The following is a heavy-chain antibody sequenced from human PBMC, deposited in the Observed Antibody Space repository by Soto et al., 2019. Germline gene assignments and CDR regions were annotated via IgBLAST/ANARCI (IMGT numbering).Heavy chain of an antibody. CDR3: ARSIVVVTALDY. CDR2: INAGNGNT. V-gene: IGHV1-3*01. J-gene: IGHJ4*02. Sequence: SVKVSCKTSGCTFPSYAIHWVRLAPGQRLEWMGWINAGNGNTKYSQKFQGRVTITRDTSASTAYMELSSLRSEDTAVYYCARSIVVVTALDYWGQGTLVTVSS. CDR1: GCTFPSYA. D-gene: IGHD2-21*02.